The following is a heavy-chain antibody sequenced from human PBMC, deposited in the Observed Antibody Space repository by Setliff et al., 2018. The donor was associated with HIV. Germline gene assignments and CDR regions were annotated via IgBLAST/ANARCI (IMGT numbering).Heavy chain of an antibody. CDR2: INAGNGNT. CDR1: GYTFTSYT. CDR3: ARDGAYVWGTYRYQGFDH. D-gene: IGHD3-16*02. Sequence: ASVKVSCKSSGYTFTSYTMHWVRQAPGQRLEWMGRINAGNGNTKYSQKFQGRVTITRDTSATTAYMELSSLRSEDTAVYYCARDGAYVWGTYRYQGFDHWGQGTLVTVSS. J-gene: IGHJ4*02. V-gene: IGHV1-3*01.